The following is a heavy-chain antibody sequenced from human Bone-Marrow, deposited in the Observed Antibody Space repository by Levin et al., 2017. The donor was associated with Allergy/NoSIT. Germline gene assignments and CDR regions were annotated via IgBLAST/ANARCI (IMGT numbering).Heavy chain of an antibody. V-gene: IGHV3-7*01. D-gene: IGHD4-17*01. Sequence: ASVKVSCAASGFTFSSYWMSWVRQAPGKGLEWVANIKQDGSEKYYVDSVKGRFTISRDNAKNSLYLQMNSLRAEDTAVYYCARSILDYGDYGIGDVWAFDIWGQGTMVTVSS. CDR2: IKQDGSEK. J-gene: IGHJ3*02. CDR3: ARSILDYGDYGIGDVWAFDI. CDR1: GFTFSSYW.